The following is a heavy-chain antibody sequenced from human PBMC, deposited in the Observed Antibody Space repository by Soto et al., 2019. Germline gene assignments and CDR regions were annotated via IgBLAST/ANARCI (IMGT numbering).Heavy chain of an antibody. CDR2: ISGSGGST. J-gene: IGHJ6*02. V-gene: IGHV3-23*01. Sequence: GGSLRLSCAASGFTFSSYAMSWVRQAPGKGLEWVSAISGSGGSTYYADSVKGRFTISRDNSKNTLYLQMNSLRAEDTAVYYCAKVGVVVPAAISGSYYYGMDVWGQGTTVTVSS. D-gene: IGHD2-2*01. CDR1: GFTFSSYA. CDR3: AKVGVVVPAAISGSYYYGMDV.